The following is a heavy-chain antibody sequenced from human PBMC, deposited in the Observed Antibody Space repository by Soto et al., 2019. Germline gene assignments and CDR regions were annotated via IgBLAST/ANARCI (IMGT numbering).Heavy chain of an antibody. J-gene: IGHJ4*02. V-gene: IGHV1-69*12. D-gene: IGHD2-2*01. Sequence: QVQLVQSGVEVKKTGSSVKVSCKASGGTFSSYAISWVRQSPGQGLEWMGGIIPIYGTANYAQKFQGRVTITADESTSTAYMELSSLRSEDTAVYYCARDYHTPDYWGKGTLVTVSS. CDR3: ARDYHTPDY. CDR1: GGTFSSYA. CDR2: IIPIYGTA.